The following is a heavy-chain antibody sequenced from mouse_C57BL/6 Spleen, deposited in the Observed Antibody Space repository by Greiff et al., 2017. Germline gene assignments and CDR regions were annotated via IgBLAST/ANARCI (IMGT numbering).Heavy chain of an antibody. J-gene: IGHJ4*01. CDR1: GYTFTSYG. V-gene: IGHV1-81*01. Sequence: VKLQESGAELARPGASVKLSCKASGYTFTSYGISWVKQRTGQGLEWIGEIYPRSGNTYYNEKFKGKATLTADKSSSTAYMELRSLTSEDSAVYFCARPEGLTGDRYYAMDYWGQGTSVTVSS. D-gene: IGHD4-1*01. CDR2: IYPRSGNT. CDR3: ARPEGLTGDRYYAMDY.